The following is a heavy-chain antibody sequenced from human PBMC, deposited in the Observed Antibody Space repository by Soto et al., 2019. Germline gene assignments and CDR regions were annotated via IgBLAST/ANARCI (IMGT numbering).Heavy chain of an antibody. Sequence: GLGLEWMGWMNPGNNQHVYTQKFQGRVTITRDTSASTAYMELSSLRSEDTAVYYCARDHYYGSGSYNWFDPWGQGTLVTVSS. D-gene: IGHD3-10*01. CDR2: MNPGNNQH. CDR3: ARDHYYGSGSYNWFDP. V-gene: IGHV1-3*01. J-gene: IGHJ5*02.